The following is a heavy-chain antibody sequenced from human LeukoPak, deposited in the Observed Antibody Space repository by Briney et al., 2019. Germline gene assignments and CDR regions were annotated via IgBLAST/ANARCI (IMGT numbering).Heavy chain of an antibody. CDR3: ARAPVSLVGALDQTDY. CDR2: IIPILGIA. J-gene: IGHJ4*02. D-gene: IGHD1-26*01. V-gene: IGHV1-69*04. CDR1: GGTFSSYA. Sequence: GASVKVSCKASGGTFSSYAISWVRQAPGQGLEWMGRIIPILGIANYAQKFQGRVTITADKSTSTAYMELSSLRSEDTAVYYCARAPVSLVGALDQTDYWGQGTLVTVSS.